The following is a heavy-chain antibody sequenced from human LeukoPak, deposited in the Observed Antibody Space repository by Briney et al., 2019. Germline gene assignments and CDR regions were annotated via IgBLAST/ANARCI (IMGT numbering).Heavy chain of an antibody. D-gene: IGHD5/OR15-5a*01. J-gene: IGHJ4*02. Sequence: GGSLRLSCAASGFTFSSYSMNWVRQAPGKGLEWVANIKQDGSEKYYVDSVKGRFTISRDSAQSSLYLQMNSLRAEDTAVYYCASAAGNSVYWGQGTLVTVSS. CDR2: IKQDGSEK. CDR3: ASAAGNSVY. V-gene: IGHV3-7*03. CDR1: GFTFSSYS.